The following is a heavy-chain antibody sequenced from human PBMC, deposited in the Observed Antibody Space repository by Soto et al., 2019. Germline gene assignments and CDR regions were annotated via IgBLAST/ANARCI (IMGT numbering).Heavy chain of an antibody. CDR2: IYYNGRT. CDR1: GGSITSGDHY. J-gene: IGHJ6*02. Sequence: PSETLSLTCTVYGGSITSGDHYWNWIRQPPGKGLEWIGYIYYNGRTYYNPSLKSRVTISVDTPKNQFSLKLSSLTAADTAVYYCARDQSGYRADYGLDVWGQGTTVTVSS. V-gene: IGHV4-30-4*01. D-gene: IGHD3-3*01. CDR3: ARDQSGYRADYGLDV.